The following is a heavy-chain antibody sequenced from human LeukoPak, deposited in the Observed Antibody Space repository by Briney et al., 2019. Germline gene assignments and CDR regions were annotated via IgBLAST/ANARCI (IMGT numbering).Heavy chain of an antibody. CDR1: GYSFTSYW. J-gene: IGHJ3*02. D-gene: IGHD2-15*01. CDR3: ARGVNVGYCSGGSCYLGAFDI. V-gene: IGHV5-51*01. CDR2: IYPGDSDT. Sequence: GESLKISCKGSGYSFTSYWIGWVRQMPGKGLEWMGIIYPGDSDTRYSPSFQGQVTISADKSIGTAYLQWSSLKASDTAMYYCARGVNVGYCSGGSCYLGAFDIWGQGTMVTVAS.